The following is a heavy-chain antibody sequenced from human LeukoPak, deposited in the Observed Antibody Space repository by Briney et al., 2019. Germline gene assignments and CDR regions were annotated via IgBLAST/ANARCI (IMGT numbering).Heavy chain of an antibody. CDR2: ISWNSGSI. CDR1: GFTFDDYA. J-gene: IGHJ6*02. V-gene: IGHV3-9*01. Sequence: LRLSCAASGFTFDDYAMHWVRQAPGKGLEWVSGISWNSGSIGYADSVKGRFTISRDNAKNSLYLQMNSLRAEDTALYYCAKDKGGSGSYYTDVGDYYYYGMDVWGQGTTVTVSS. CDR3: AKDKGGSGSYYTDVGDYYYYGMDV. D-gene: IGHD3-10*01.